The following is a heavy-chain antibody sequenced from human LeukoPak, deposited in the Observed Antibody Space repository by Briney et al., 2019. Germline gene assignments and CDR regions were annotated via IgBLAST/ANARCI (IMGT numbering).Heavy chain of an antibody. CDR2: INPNSGGT. V-gene: IGHV1-2*02. J-gene: IGHJ4*02. CDR3: ARDNDDYYGSGSYLSFDY. D-gene: IGHD3-10*01. Sequence: ASVKVSCKSSGYTFTVYYMHWVRQAPGQGLEWMGWINPNSGGTNYAQKFQGRVTMTRDTSISTAYMELSRLRSDDTAVYYCARDNDDYYGSGSYLSFDYWGQGTLVTVSS. CDR1: GYTFTVYY.